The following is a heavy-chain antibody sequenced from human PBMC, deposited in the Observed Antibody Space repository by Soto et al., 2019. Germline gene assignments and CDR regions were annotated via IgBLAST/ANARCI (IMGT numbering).Heavy chain of an antibody. V-gene: IGHV4-39*01. CDR2: IYYSGST. CDR3: ARHLFVEYSSSWWFDP. J-gene: IGHJ5*02. CDR1: GGSISSSSYY. Sequence: SETLSLTCTVSGGSISSSSYYWGWIRQPPGKGLEWIGSIYYSGSTYYNPSLKSRVTISVDTSKNQFSLKLSSVTAADTAVYYCARHLFVEYSSSWWFDPWGQGTLVTVSS. D-gene: IGHD6-6*01.